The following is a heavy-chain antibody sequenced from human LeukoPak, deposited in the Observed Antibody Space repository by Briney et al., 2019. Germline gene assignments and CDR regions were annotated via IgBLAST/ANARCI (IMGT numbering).Heavy chain of an antibody. CDR3: AKGHPYFDWLQYYYFYGMDV. Sequence: GGSLRLSCAASGFNINLFWMNWVRQAPGKGLEWVANIKQDGSEKYYVDSVKGQFTISRDNSENSLYLQMNNLRAEDTAVYYCAKGHPYFDWLQYYYFYGMDVWGHGTTVTVSS. D-gene: IGHD3-9*01. CDR1: GFNINLFW. CDR2: IKQDGSEK. J-gene: IGHJ6*02. V-gene: IGHV3-7*01.